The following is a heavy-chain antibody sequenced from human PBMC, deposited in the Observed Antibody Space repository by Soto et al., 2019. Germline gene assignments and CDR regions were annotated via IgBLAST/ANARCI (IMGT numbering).Heavy chain of an antibody. CDR2: INAGNGNT. V-gene: IGHV1-3*01. Sequence: ASVKVSCKASGYTFTSYSMHWVRQAPGQRLEWMGWINAGNGNTKYSQKFQGRVTITRDTSASTAYMELSSLRSEDTAVYYCASSDSSGSFQVPIIWGQGAMVTV. J-gene: IGHJ3*02. D-gene: IGHD3-22*01. CDR1: GYTFTSYS. CDR3: ASSDSSGSFQVPII.